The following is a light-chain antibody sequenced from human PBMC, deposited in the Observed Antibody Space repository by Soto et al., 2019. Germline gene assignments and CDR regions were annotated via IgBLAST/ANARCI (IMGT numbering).Light chain of an antibody. CDR3: QQYDSYSRYT. CDR1: QTISSW. V-gene: IGKV1-5*01. CDR2: DAS. J-gene: IGKJ2*01. Sequence: DIQMTQSPSTLSGSVGDRVTITCRASQTISSWLAWYRQKPGKAPKLLIYDASSLESGVPSRFSGSGSGTEFTLTISSLQPDDFATYYCQQYDSYSRYTFGQGTK.